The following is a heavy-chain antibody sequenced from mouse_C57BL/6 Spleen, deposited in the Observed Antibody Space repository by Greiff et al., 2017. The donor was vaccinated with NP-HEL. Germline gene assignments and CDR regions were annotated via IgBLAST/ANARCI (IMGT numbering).Heavy chain of an antibody. J-gene: IGHJ3*01. Sequence: EVKLMESGAELVRPGASVKLSCTASGFNIKDDYMHWVKQRPEQGLEWIGWIDPENGDTEYAPKFQGKATITADTSSNTACLQLSSLTSEDTAVYCCTTPRTWFAYWGQETLVTVSA. CDR3: TTPRTWFAY. CDR2: IDPENGDT. V-gene: IGHV14-4*01. CDR1: GFNIKDDY.